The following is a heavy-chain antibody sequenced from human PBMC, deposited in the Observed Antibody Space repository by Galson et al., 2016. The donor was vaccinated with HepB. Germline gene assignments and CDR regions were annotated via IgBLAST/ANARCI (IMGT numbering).Heavy chain of an antibody. D-gene: IGHD6-13*01. CDR2: ISAYNGTT. V-gene: IGHV1-18*01. Sequence: SVKVSCKASGYTFSYYIIGWVRQAPGQGLEWMGWISAYNGTTHYAPKFQGRVTMTTDTSTSTAYMELRSLRSDDTAVYYCARDPHLTAAAGYFDYWGQGTLVTVSP. CDR3: ARDPHLTAAAGYFDY. CDR1: GYTFSYYI. J-gene: IGHJ4*02.